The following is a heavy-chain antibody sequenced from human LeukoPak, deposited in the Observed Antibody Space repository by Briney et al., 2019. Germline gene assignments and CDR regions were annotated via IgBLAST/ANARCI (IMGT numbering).Heavy chain of an antibody. D-gene: IGHD2-15*01. CDR1: GFTFSSYW. V-gene: IGHV3-7*03. Sequence: PGGSLRLSCAASGFTFSSYWMNWARQAPGKGLEWVASINHNGNVNYYVDSVKGRFTISRDNAKNSLYLQMNSLSAEDTALYYCAKDRYCTSSSCPIDYWGRGTLVTVSS. CDR2: INHNGNVN. CDR3: AKDRYCTSSSCPIDY. J-gene: IGHJ4*02.